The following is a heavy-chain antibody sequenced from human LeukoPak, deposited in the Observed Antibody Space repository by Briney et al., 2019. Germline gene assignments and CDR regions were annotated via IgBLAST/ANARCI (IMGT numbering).Heavy chain of an antibody. J-gene: IGHJ3*01. CDR2: INADGSTA. CDR1: GFTFGNSW. D-gene: IGHD3-22*01. CDR3: VVVVEPPHSDSFDV. Sequence: PGGSLRLSCAASGFTFGNSWVHWVRQAPGKVLVWVSLINADGSTATYADSVKGRFTISRDNARNTLSLQMNSLTIEDTAVYYCVVVVEPPHSDSFDVWGQGTMITVSS. V-gene: IGHV3-74*01.